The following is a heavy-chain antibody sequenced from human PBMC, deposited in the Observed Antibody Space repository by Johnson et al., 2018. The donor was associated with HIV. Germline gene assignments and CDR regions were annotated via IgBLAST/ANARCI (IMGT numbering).Heavy chain of an antibody. CDR1: GFTFSDYY. CDR2: ISSSGSTI. D-gene: IGHD6-13*01. J-gene: IGHJ3*02. CDR3: ARGGISWFYDAFDI. Sequence: QVQLVESGGGLVKPGGSLRLSCAASGFTFSDYYMSWIRQAPGKGLEWVSYISSSGSTIYYADSVQGRFTIARDNAKNSLYLQMGSLRAEDMAVYYCARGGISWFYDAFDIWGQGTMVTVSP. V-gene: IGHV3-11*04.